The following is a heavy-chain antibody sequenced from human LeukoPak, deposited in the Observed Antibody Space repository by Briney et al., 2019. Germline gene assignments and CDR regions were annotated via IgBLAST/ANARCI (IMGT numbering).Heavy chain of an antibody. CDR1: GFTFSSYW. D-gene: IGHD6-6*01. CDR2: IKQDGSEK. CDR3: ARDLKAARPGPFDY. Sequence: GGSLRLSCAAPGFTFSSYWMSWVRQAPGKGLEWVANIKQDGSEKYYADSVKGRFTISRDNSKNTLYLQMNSLRAEDTAVYYCARDLKAARPGPFDYWGQGTLVTVSS. J-gene: IGHJ4*02. V-gene: IGHV3-7*01.